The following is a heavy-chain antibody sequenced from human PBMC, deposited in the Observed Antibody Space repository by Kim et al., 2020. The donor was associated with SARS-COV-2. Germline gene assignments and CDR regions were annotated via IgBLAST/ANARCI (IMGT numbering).Heavy chain of an antibody. V-gene: IGHV3-30*01. CDR3: ARTDGSYSGDAFDI. Sequence: DYVQGRLTISRDNSKNTLYVQMNSLRTEDTAVYYCARTDGSYSGDAFDIWGQGTVVTVSS. J-gene: IGHJ3*02. D-gene: IGHD1-26*01.